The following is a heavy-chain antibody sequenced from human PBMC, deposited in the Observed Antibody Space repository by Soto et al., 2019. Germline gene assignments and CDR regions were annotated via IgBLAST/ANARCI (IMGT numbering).Heavy chain of an antibody. CDR1: GFTFSSYS. CDR3: ARSPVDCSSTSCPGAYFDY. D-gene: IGHD2-2*01. CDR2: ISSSSSTI. V-gene: IGHV3-48*01. J-gene: IGHJ4*02. Sequence: GGSLRLSCAASGFTFSSYSMNWVRQAPGKGLEWVSYISSSSSTIYYADSVKGRFTISRDNAKNSLYLQMNSLRAEDTAVYYCARSPVDCSSTSCPGAYFDYWGQGTLVTVSS.